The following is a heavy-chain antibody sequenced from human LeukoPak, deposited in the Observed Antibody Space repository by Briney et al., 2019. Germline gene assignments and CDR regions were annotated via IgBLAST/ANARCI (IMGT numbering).Heavy chain of an antibody. J-gene: IGHJ4*02. CDR3: ARVGGSGSYWFDY. D-gene: IGHD3-10*01. CDR2: IYHTGST. Sequence: SETLSLTCTISGGSVSDYYWSWIRQSPGKGLEWIGYIYHTGSTNYNPSLKSRVTISVDTSKNQFSLKLSSVTAADTAVYYRARVGGSGSYWFDYWGQGTLVTVSS. V-gene: IGHV4-59*02. CDR1: GGSVSDYY.